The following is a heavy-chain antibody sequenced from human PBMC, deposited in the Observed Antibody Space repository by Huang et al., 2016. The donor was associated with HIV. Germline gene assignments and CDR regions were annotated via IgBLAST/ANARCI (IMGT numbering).Heavy chain of an antibody. V-gene: IGHV4-39*01. Sequence: QLQLQESGPGLVKPSETLSLTCTVSGGSISSSSYYWGWIRQPPGKGLEWIGSSYYSGSTDHNPSRKSRVTISVDTSKNQFSLKLSSVTAADTAVYYCARVGYCTNGVCYKGYYYYYMDVWGKGTTVTVSS. CDR3: ARVGYCTNGVCYKGYYYYYMDV. CDR2: SYYSGST. D-gene: IGHD2-8*01. CDR1: GGSISSSSYY. J-gene: IGHJ6*03.